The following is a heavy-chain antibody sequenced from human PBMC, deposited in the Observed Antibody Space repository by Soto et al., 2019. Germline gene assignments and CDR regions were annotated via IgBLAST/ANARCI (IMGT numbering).Heavy chain of an antibody. D-gene: IGHD3-9*01. CDR2: ISGYNGNT. CDR3: ARGMGLAADFDY. CDR1: GYIFSLYS. Sequence: ASVKVSCKTSGYIFSLYSISWVRRAPGQGLEWMGWISGYNGNTNYAQKFQGRVTMTTSTTTAYMELRSLRSDDTAVYYCARGMGLAADFDYWGQGTPVTVS. V-gene: IGHV1-18*01. J-gene: IGHJ4*02.